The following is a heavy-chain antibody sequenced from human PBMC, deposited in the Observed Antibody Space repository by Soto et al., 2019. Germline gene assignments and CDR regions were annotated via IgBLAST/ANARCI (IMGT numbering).Heavy chain of an antibody. V-gene: IGHV3-30*18. CDR1: GFTFSSYG. CDR3: AKPVTAVAGYFDH. CDR2: ISYDGSNK. D-gene: IGHD6-19*01. J-gene: IGHJ4*02. Sequence: QVQLVESGGGVLQPGRSLRLSCAASGFTFSSYGMHWVRQAPGKGLEWVAVISYDGSNKYYADSVKGRFTISRDNSKNKLYLQMNSLRAEDTAVYYCAKPVTAVAGYFDHWGQGTLVTVPS.